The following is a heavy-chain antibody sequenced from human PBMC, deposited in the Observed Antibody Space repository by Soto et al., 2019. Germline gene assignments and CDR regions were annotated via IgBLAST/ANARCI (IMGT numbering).Heavy chain of an antibody. CDR3: ARLRCSYGDYYGSGSYYYYYMDV. J-gene: IGHJ6*03. V-gene: IGHV4-34*01. CDR2: INHSGIT. D-gene: IGHD3-10*01. CDR1: GGSFSGYY. Sequence: QVQLQQWGAGLLKPSETLSLTCAVYGGSFSGYYWCWIRQPPGKGLEWIGEINHSGITKYNPSLKSRGTISGDPSKIHFSLKLSSVTAGDTAVYYCARLRCSYGDYYGSGSYYYYYMDVWGKGTTVTVSS.